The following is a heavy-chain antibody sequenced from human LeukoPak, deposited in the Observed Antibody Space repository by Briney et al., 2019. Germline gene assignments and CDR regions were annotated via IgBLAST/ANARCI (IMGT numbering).Heavy chain of an antibody. V-gene: IGHV5-51*01. D-gene: IGHD3-10*01. CDR3: ARLYYGSGSLYYFDY. CDR2: IYPGDSDT. J-gene: IGHJ4*02. Sequence: GESLKISCKGSGYSFTSYWIGWVRQMPGKGLEWMGIIYPGDSDTRYSPSFQGQATISADKSISTAYLQWSSLKASDTAMYYCARLYYGSGSLYYFDYWGQGTLVTVSS. CDR1: GYSFTSYW.